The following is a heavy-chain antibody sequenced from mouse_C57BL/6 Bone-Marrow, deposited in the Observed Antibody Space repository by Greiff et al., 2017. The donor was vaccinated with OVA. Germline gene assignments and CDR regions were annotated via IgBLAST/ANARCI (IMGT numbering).Heavy chain of an antibody. CDR3: ARCYFDY. CDR2: IYPGDGDT. Sequence: VKLQESGPELVKPGASVKISCKASGYAFSSSWMNWVKQRPGKGLEWIGRIYPGDGDTNYNGKFKGKATLTADKSSSTAYMQLSSLTSEDSAVYFCARCYFDYWGQGTTLTVSS. J-gene: IGHJ2*01. V-gene: IGHV1-82*01. CDR1: GYAFSSSW.